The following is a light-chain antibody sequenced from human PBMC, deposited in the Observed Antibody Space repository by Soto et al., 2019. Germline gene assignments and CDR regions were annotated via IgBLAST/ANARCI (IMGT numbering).Light chain of an antibody. Sequence: QSVLTHPASVSGSPGRWITISCTGTSSDVGGYNYVSWYQQHPGKAPKLMIYDVSNRPSGVSNRFSGSKSGNTASLTISGLQAEDEADYYCSSYTSSSTPHVVFGGGTQLTVL. CDR3: SSYTSSSTPHVV. CDR2: DVS. V-gene: IGLV2-14*01. CDR1: SSDVGGYNY. J-gene: IGLJ2*01.